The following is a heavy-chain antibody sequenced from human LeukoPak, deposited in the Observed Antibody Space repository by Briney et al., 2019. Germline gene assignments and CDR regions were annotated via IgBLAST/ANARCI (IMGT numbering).Heavy chain of an antibody. CDR3: ARVTESYGSGRRHNYYYYYMDV. J-gene: IGHJ6*03. V-gene: IGHV4-39*07. D-gene: IGHD3-10*01. Sequence: PSETLSLTCTVSGGSIRSSSYNWAWIRQPPGKGLECIGSIHYTGTTYYNPSLKSRVTISVDTSKNQFSLKLSSVTAADTAVYYCARVTESYGSGRRHNYYYYYMDVWGKGTTVTISS. CDR2: IHYTGTT. CDR1: GGSIRSSSYN.